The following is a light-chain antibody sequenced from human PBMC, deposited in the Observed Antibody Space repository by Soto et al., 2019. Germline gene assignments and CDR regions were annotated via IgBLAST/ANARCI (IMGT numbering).Light chain of an antibody. CDR3: QQHDTYPWT. V-gene: IGKV1-33*01. J-gene: IGKJ1*01. CDR1: QDISNY. Sequence: DIQMTQSPSSLSASVGDRVTITCQASQDISNYLNWYQQKPGKAPKLLIYDASNLETGVPSRFSGSRSGTEFTLTISSLQPDDFATYYCQQHDTYPWTFGQGTKVEIK. CDR2: DAS.